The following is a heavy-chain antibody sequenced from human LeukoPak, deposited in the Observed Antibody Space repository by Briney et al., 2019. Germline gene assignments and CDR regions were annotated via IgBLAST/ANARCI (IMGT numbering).Heavy chain of an antibody. Sequence: GRSLRLSCAASGFTFSSHAMHWVRQAPGKGLEWVAVIPHDASNKYYPDSVKGRFTISRDNSKNTLYLQMNSLRAEDTAVYYCARDRLAILDPRIIFDYWGQGTLVTVSS. CDR3: ARDRLAILDPRIIFDY. CDR1: GFTFSSHA. J-gene: IGHJ4*02. V-gene: IGHV3-30-3*01. D-gene: IGHD3/OR15-3a*01. CDR2: IPHDASNK.